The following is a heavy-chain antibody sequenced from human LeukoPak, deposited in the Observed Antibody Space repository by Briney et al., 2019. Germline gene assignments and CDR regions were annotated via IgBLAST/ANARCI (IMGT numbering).Heavy chain of an antibody. CDR1: GFTFSSYA. CDR2: IYSDNT. Sequence: QPRGSLRLSCVASGFTFSSYAMHWVRQTAGKGLEWVSFIYSDNTHYSDSVKGRFTISRDNSKNTLYLQMNSLRAEDTAVYYCARRAGAYSHPYDYWGQGTLVTVSS. CDR3: ARRAGAYSHPYDY. V-gene: IGHV3-53*01. J-gene: IGHJ4*02. D-gene: IGHD4/OR15-4a*01.